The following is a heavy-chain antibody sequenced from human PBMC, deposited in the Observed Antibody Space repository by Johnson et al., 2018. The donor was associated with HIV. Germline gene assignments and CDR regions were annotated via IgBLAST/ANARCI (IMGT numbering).Heavy chain of an antibody. J-gene: IGHJ3*02. CDR1: GFTVSSNY. CDR2: IYSGGST. CDR3: ARENRVDAFDI. D-gene: IGHD2/OR15-2a*01. Sequence: VQLVESGGCLVQPGGSLRLSCAASGFTVSSNYMSWVRQAPGTGLEWVSVIYSGGSTYYADSVKGRFTISRDNSKNTLYLQMNSLRAEDTAVYYCARENRVDAFDIWGQGTMVTVSS. V-gene: IGHV3-66*01.